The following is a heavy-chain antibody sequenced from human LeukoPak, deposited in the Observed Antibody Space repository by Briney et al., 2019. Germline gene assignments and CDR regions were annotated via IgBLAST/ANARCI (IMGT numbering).Heavy chain of an antibody. CDR1: GFTFSNAW. V-gene: IGHV3-15*01. D-gene: IGHD3-3*01. J-gene: IGHJ4*02. CDR2: IKSNAEGGTT. Sequence: PGGSLRLSCGTSGFTFSNAWMSWVRQVPGRGLEWVGRIKSNAEGGTTDYAAPVKGRFTISRDDSKDTLYLQMNSLKTEDTAVYYCTTDPNDFWSGYPPGRPFDYWGQGTLVTVSS. CDR3: TTDPNDFWSGYPPGRPFDY.